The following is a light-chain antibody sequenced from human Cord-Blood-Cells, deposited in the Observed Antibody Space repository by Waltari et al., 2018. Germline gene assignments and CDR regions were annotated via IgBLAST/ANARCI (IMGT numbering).Light chain of an antibody. CDR1: SSDVGGHNY. J-gene: IGLJ2*01. Sequence: QSALTQPASVSGSPGQSITISCTVTSSDVGGHNYVSWYQQHPGKAPKLMIYDVSKRPSGVSNRFSGSKSGNTASLTISGLQAEDEADYYCSSYTSSSTLVFGGGTKLTVL. CDR3: SSYTSSSTLV. V-gene: IGLV2-14*01. CDR2: DVS.